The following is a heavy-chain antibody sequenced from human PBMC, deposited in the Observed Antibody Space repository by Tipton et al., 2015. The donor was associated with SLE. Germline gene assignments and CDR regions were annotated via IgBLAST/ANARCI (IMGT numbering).Heavy chain of an antibody. CDR3: ARGTLGYCSSTSCAAAFDI. V-gene: IGHV4-61*08. J-gene: IGHJ3*02. Sequence: GLVKPSQTLSLTCTVSGGSISSGGYYWSWIRQPPGKGLEWIGYIYYSGSTNYNPSLKSRVTISVDTSKNQFSLKLSSVTAADTAVYYCARGTLGYCSSTSCAAAFDIWGQGTMVTVSS. D-gene: IGHD2-2*01. CDR2: IYYSGST. CDR1: GGSISSGGYY.